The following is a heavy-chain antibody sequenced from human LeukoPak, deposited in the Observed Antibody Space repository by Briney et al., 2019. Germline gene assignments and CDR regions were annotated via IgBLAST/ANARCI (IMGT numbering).Heavy chain of an antibody. Sequence: PGGSLRLSCAASGFTFSSYAMTWVRQAPGKGLELVSAISASGGSKYYADSVKGRFTISRDSSKNTLYLQMNSLTAEDTAVYYCAKSTGSAWDHWGQGTLVTVSS. D-gene: IGHD2-15*01. V-gene: IGHV3-23*01. J-gene: IGHJ4*02. CDR3: AKSTGSAWDH. CDR1: GFTFSSYA. CDR2: ISASGGSK.